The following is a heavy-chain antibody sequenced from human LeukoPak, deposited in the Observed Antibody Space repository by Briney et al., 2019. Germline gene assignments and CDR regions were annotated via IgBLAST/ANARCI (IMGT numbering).Heavy chain of an antibody. Sequence: ASVKVSCKASGYTFTNYYIHWVRQAPGHGLEWMGAINPSSGGTNSAQKFQGRVSMTRDTSISTAYMEVSRLRSDDTAVFHCVRDLVTTGPYGMDVWGQGTTVTVSS. CDR2: INPSSGGT. CDR3: VRDLVTTGPYGMDV. V-gene: IGHV1-2*02. J-gene: IGHJ6*02. D-gene: IGHD4-17*01. CDR1: GYTFTNYY.